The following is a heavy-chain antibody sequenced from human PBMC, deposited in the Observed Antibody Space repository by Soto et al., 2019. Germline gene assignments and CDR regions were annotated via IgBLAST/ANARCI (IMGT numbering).Heavy chain of an antibody. CDR2: ISYDGGLQ. V-gene: IGHV3-30*03. Sequence: QAHLVESGGGVVQPGRSLRLSCAASGFTFTSYGMRWVRQAPGTRLEWVAVISYDGGLQHYADSVKGRFTISRDNSKNMVLLQMNSLRAEDTAVYYCVSDRGYGHASVPYSWGQGTLVSVSS. D-gene: IGHD5-18*01. J-gene: IGHJ4*02. CDR1: GFTFTSYG. CDR3: VSDRGYGHASVPYS.